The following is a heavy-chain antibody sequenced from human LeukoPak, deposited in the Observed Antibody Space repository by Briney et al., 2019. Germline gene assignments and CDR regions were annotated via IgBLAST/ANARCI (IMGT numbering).Heavy chain of an antibody. CDR1: GYTFTSHD. CDR3: ARGLGATATNWFDP. D-gene: IGHD6-13*01. V-gene: IGHV1-8*03. CDR2: MNPNSGNT. J-gene: IGHJ5*02. Sequence: ASVKVPCKASGYTFTSHDINWVRQATGQGLEWMGWMNPNSGNTGYAQKFQGRVTFTRNTSISTAYMELSSLRSEDTAVYYCARGLGATATNWFDPWGQGTLVTVSS.